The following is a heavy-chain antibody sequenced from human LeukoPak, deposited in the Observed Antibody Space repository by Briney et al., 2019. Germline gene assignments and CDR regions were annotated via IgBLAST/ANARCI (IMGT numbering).Heavy chain of an antibody. J-gene: IGHJ3*01. CDR3: ARTSYVIFRSQDAFDV. CDR2: ISAYNGNT. V-gene: IGHV1-18*01. D-gene: IGHD3-3*01. CDR1: GYTFTSYG. Sequence: GASVKVSCKASGYTFTSYGISWVRQAPGQGLEWMGWISAYNGNTNYAQKLQGRVTMTTDTSTSTAYMELRSLRSDDTAVYYCARTSYVIFRSQDAFDVWGQGTMVTVSS.